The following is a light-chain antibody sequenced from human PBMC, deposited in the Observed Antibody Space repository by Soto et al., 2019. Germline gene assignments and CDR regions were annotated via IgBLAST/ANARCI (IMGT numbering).Light chain of an antibody. V-gene: IGLV3-27*01. CDR2: KDS. CDR3: YSAADNNWV. CDR1: VLAKKY. Sequence: SYELTQPYSVSVSPGQTARITCSGDVLAKKYARWFQQKPGQAPVLVIYKDSERPSGIPERFSGSRSGTTVTFTISGAQVEDEADYYCYSAADNNWVFGGGTKLTVL. J-gene: IGLJ3*02.